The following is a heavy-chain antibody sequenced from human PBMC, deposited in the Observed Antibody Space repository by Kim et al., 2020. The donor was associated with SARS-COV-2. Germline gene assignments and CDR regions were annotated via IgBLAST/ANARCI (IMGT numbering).Heavy chain of an antibody. V-gene: IGHV3-23*01. Sequence: GGSLRLSCAASGFTFSSYAMSWVRQAPGKGLEWVSAISGSGGSTYYADSVKGRFTISRDNSKNTLYLQMNSLRAEDTAVYYCAKRVRGSGPSLKPEWLSYYYGMDVWGQGTTVTVSS. J-gene: IGHJ6*02. D-gene: IGHD3-3*01. CDR1: GFTFSSYA. CDR2: ISGSGGST. CDR3: AKRVRGSGPSLKPEWLSYYYGMDV.